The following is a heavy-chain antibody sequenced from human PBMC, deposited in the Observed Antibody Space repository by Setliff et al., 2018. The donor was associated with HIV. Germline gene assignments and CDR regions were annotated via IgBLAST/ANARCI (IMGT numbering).Heavy chain of an antibody. D-gene: IGHD3-22*01. J-gene: IGHJ4*02. Sequence: GGSLRLSCAASGFTVSSNYINWVRQAPGKGLEWVSIIYSGGTTYYADSVKGRFTISRDNSKNTLYLQMNSLRVEDTAVYHCARQAHPRGFYGSSGLFDSWGQGTLVTVSS. CDR2: IYSGGTT. CDR1: GFTVSSNY. V-gene: IGHV3-66*04. CDR3: ARQAHPRGFYGSSGLFDS.